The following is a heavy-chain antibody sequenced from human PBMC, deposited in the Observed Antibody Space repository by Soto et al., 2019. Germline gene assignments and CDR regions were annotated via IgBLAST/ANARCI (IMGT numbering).Heavy chain of an antibody. CDR1: GYTFSVYY. CDR2: INPKSGGT. CDR3: ARDLAKGGGSAGFDY. D-gene: IGHD1-26*01. Sequence: ASVKVSCKASGYTFSVYYMHWVRQAPGQGLEWMGWINPKSGGTMYPQKFQGRVTMTWDTSISTAYMALTRLRSDDTAVYYCARDLAKGGGSAGFDYWGQGTLVTVSS. J-gene: IGHJ4*02. V-gene: IGHV1-2*02.